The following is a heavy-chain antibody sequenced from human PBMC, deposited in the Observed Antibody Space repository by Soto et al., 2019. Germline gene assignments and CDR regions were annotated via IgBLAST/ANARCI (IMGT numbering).Heavy chain of an antibody. CDR3: ARGPPQKQALDV. Sequence: ASVKVSCKASGYTFTGYYMHWVRQAPGQGLEWIGWINPNSGGTNYAQKFQGWVTMTRDTSISTAYMELSRLRSDDTAVYYCARGPPQKQALDVWGQGTTVTVSS. J-gene: IGHJ6*02. V-gene: IGHV1-2*04. CDR1: GYTFTGYY. CDR2: INPNSGGT.